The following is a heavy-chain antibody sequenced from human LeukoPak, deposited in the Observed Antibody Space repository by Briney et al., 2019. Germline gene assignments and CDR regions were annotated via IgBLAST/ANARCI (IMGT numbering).Heavy chain of an antibody. Sequence: GASVKVSCKASGCTFTSYDINWVRQATGQGLEWMGWMNPNSGNTGCAQKFQGRVTITRNTSISTAYMELSSLRSEDTAVYYCARVKAAVFYYYMDVWGKGTTVTVSS. CDR3: ARVKAAVFYYYMDV. D-gene: IGHD6-13*01. J-gene: IGHJ6*03. CDR2: MNPNSGNT. V-gene: IGHV1-8*03. CDR1: GCTFTSYD.